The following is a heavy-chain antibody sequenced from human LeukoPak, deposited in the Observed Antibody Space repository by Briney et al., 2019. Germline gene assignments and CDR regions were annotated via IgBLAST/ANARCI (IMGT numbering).Heavy chain of an antibody. V-gene: IGHV1-8*01. J-gene: IGHJ5*02. CDR1: GYTFTSYD. D-gene: IGHD3-10*01. Sequence: ASVKVSCKASGYTFTSYDINWLRQATGQGLEWMGWMNPNSGSTAYAQKFRGRVTMTRNTSITTAYMELSSLTSEDTAVYYCARGPPKDFGSGSSWFDPWGQGALVTVSS. CDR2: MNPNSGST. CDR3: ARGPPKDFGSGSSWFDP.